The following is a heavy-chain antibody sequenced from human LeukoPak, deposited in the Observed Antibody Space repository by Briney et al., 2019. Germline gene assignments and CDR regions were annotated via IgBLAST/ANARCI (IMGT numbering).Heavy chain of an antibody. D-gene: IGHD6-13*01. CDR3: ARGHELGYFDY. V-gene: IGHV3-48*01. CDR1: GFTFSSYS. Sequence: PGGSLRLSCAASGFTFSSYSMNWVRQAPGKGLEWVSYISSSSSTIYYADSVKGRFTISRDNAKNSLYLQMNSLRAEGTAVYYCARGHELGYFDYWGQGPLVTVSS. CDR2: ISSSSSTI. J-gene: IGHJ4*02.